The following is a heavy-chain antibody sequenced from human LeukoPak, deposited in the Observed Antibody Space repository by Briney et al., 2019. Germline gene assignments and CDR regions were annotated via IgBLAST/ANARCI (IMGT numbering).Heavy chain of an antibody. CDR2: ISSSSSYI. CDR1: GFTFSSYS. J-gene: IGHJ4*02. D-gene: IGHD2-2*01. V-gene: IGHV3-21*01. CDR3: AGYCSSTSCKIGGY. Sequence: GGSLRLSCAASGFTFSSYSMNWVRQAPGKGLEWVSSISSSSSYIYYADSVKGRFTISRDNAKNSLYLQMNSLRAEDTAVYYCAGYCSSTSCKIGGYWGQGTLVTVSS.